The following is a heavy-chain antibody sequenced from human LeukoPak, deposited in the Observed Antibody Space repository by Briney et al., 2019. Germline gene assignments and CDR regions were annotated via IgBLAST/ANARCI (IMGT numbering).Heavy chain of an antibody. CDR3: ARSGSTGYSLDY. D-gene: IGHD3-22*01. CDR1: EYSFTGYF. V-gene: IGHV1-2*02. Sequence: ASAKVSCKASEYSFTGYFIHWVRQAPGHGLEWMGCIDPNSGDTKYAQKFQGRVSMPRDTSTRTAYTELSRLRSDDTAVYFCARSGSTGYSLDYWGQGTLVTVSS. J-gene: IGHJ4*02. CDR2: IDPNSGDT.